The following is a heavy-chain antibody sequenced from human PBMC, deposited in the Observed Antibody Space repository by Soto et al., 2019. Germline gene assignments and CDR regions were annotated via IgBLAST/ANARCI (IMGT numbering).Heavy chain of an antibody. Sequence: QVQLQESGPGLVKPSETLSLTCTVSGDSISSSFWSWIRQPPGKGLEWIGYFHYSGSTNYNPSLKSRVTISVDTSKTQFSLKMTSVTAADTAVYYCARVQEAGTCIYFYGMAVW. CDR1: GDSISSSF. D-gene: IGHD6-19*01. CDR2: FHYSGST. V-gene: IGHV4-59*01. J-gene: IGHJ6*01. CDR3: ARVQEAGTCIYFYGMAV.